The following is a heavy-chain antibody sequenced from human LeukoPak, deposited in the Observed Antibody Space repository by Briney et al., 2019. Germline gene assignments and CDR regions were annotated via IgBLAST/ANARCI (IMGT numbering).Heavy chain of an antibody. J-gene: IGHJ4*02. CDR3: ARDPDYYDSSVHFDY. V-gene: IGHV3-21*06. D-gene: IGHD3-22*01. Sequence: GGSLRLSCAASGFTFSSYSMNWVRQAPGKGLEWVSSINSSSSYIYYADSVKGRFTISRDNAKNSLYLQMNSLRAEDTAVCYCARDPDYYDSSVHFDYWGQGTLVTVSS. CDR1: GFTFSSYS. CDR2: INSSSSYI.